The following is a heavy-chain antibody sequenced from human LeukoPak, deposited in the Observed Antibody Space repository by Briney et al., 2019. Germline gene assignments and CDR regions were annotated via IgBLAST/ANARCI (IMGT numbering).Heavy chain of an antibody. CDR1: GFTFSNYA. CDR3: AKGSSPFDY. J-gene: IGHJ4*02. D-gene: IGHD6-13*01. CDR2: ISANGGGT. V-gene: IGHV3-23*01. Sequence: PGGPLRLSCAASGFTFSNYAMSWVRQAPGKGLEWVSAISANGGGTYYADSVKGRFTISRDNSKNTLYLQMNSLRAEDTAVYYCAKGSSPFDYWGQGTLVTVSS.